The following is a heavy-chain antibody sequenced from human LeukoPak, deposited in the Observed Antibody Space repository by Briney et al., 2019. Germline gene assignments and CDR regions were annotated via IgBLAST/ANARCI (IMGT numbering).Heavy chain of an antibody. J-gene: IGHJ5*02. Sequence: SETLSLTCTVSGDSISTSNSYWGWIRQPPGKGLEWIGRIYTSGSTNYNPSLKSRVTMSVDTSKNQFSLKLSSVTAADTAVYYCARGGRDPGDYDSWFDPWGQGTLVTVSS. D-gene: IGHD4-17*01. V-gene: IGHV4-39*07. CDR1: GDSISTSNSY. CDR3: ARGGRDPGDYDSWFDP. CDR2: IYTSGST.